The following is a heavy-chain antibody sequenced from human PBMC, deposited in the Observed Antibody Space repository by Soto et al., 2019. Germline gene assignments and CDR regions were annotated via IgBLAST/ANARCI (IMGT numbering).Heavy chain of an antibody. D-gene: IGHD3-16*01. CDR3: ARQMGHYDYVWGSYAFDI. V-gene: IGHV3-64*01. CDR1: GFTFSSYA. J-gene: IGHJ3*02. Sequence: EVQLVESGGGLVQPGVSLRLSCAASGFTFSSYAMHWVRQAPGKGLEYVSAISSNGGSTYYANSVKGRFTISRDNSKNTLYLQMGSLRAEDMAVYYCARQMGHYDYVWGSYAFDIWGQGTMVTVSS. CDR2: ISSNGGST.